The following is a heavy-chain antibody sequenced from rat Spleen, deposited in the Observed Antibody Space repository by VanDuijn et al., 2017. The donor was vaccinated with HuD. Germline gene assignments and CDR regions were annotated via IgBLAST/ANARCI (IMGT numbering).Heavy chain of an antibody. CDR2: ISSGGLDT. Sequence: EVRLVESGGGLVQPGRSLKLSCAASGFTFSNTGMVWVRQTPTKGLEWVASISSGGLDTNYQDSVKGRFTISRENAKNTQYLQMDSLRSEDTATYYCARRHYGYTDYFDYWGQGVMVTVSS. V-gene: IGHV5S14*01. J-gene: IGHJ2*01. CDR1: GFTFSNTG. D-gene: IGHD1-9*01. CDR3: ARRHYGYTDYFDY.